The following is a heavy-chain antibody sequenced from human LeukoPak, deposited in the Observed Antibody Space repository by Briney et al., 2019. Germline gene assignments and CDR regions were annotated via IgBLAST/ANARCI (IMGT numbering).Heavy chain of an antibody. CDR2: MNPNSGNT. V-gene: IGHV1-8*03. D-gene: IGHD3-22*01. Sequence: GASVKVSCKASGYTFTSYGISWVRQAPGQGLEWMGWMNPNSGNTGYAQKFQGRVTITRNTSISTAYMELSSLRSEDTAVYYCARGPLTYYDSSPYYFDYWGQGTLVTVSS. CDR3: ARGPLTYYDSSPYYFDY. CDR1: GYTFTSYG. J-gene: IGHJ4*02.